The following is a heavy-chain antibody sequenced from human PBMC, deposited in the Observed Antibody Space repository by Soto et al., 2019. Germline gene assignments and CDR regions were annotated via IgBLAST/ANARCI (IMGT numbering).Heavy chain of an antibody. CDR1: GYSFTSYY. D-gene: IGHD3-16*01. CDR2: IDPSGGST. J-gene: IGHJ4*02. V-gene: IGHV1-46*01. CDR3: ARDYDYVWGDY. Sequence: QVQLVQSGAEVKKPGASVKVSCKASGYSFTSYYMHWVRQAPGQGLEWMGVIDPSGGSTSYEQKSQGRVPMTRDTSTTTLYMELSSLRSEDTAVYYCARDYDYVWGDYWGQGPLVTVSS.